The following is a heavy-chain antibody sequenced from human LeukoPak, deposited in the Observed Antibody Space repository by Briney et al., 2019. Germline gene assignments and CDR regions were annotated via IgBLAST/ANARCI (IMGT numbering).Heavy chain of an antibody. CDR1: GFTFRIYG. J-gene: IGHJ4*02. Sequence: PGGSLRLSCPASGFTFRIYGMNWVRQAPGKGPEWVSYIAHDSATIYYKDSVKGRFTMSRDNARTSLYLQMTSLRAEDTAMYYCARATRNGYDYWGQGTLVTVSS. CDR3: ARATRNGYDY. D-gene: IGHD5-24*01. V-gene: IGHV3-48*04. CDR2: IAHDSATI.